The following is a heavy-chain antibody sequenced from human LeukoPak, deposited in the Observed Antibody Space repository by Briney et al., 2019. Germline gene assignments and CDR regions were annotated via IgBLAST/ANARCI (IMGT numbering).Heavy chain of an antibody. J-gene: IGHJ4*02. D-gene: IGHD4-11*01. CDR3: ARTPSDTVMVDC. V-gene: IGHV6-1*01. Sequence: SQTLSLTCAISGDSVSSNSVAWNWIRQSPSRGLEWLGRTYYRSKWYNDYALSVKSRITINPDPSKNQFSLQLNSVTPEDTAVYYCARTPSDTVMVDCWGQGTLVTVSS. CDR2: TYYRSKWYN. CDR1: GDSVSSNSVA.